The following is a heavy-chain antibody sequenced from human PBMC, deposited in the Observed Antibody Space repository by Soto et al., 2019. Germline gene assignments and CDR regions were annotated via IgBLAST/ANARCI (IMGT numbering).Heavy chain of an antibody. Sequence: QVQLVESGGGVVQPGRSLRLSCAASGFTFSSYAMHWVRQAPGKGLEWVAVISYDGSNKYYADSVKGRFTISRDNSKNTLYLQMNSLRAEDTAVYYCARAEVRIAAAGTTGYGGQGTLVTVSS. CDR3: ARAEVRIAAAGTTGY. CDR2: ISYDGSNK. V-gene: IGHV3-30-3*01. D-gene: IGHD6-13*01. J-gene: IGHJ4*02. CDR1: GFTFSSYA.